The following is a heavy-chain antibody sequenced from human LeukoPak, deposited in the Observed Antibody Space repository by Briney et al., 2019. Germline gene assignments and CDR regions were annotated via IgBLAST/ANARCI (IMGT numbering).Heavy chain of an antibody. CDR3: AREGIFESLDP. V-gene: IGHV3-11*04. CDR1: GFTFRDFY. Sequence: GGSLRLSCAASGFTFRDFYMGWIRQAPGNGLEWVSYISSSGSTIYYADSVKGRFTISRDNAKNSLYLQMNSLRAEDTAVYYCAREGIFESLDPWGQGTVVTVSS. CDR2: ISSSGSTI. D-gene: IGHD3-9*01. J-gene: IGHJ5*02.